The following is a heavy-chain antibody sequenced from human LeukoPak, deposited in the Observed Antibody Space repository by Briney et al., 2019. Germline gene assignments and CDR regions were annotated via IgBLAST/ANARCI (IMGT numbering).Heavy chain of an antibody. CDR2: IYHSGST. Sequence: PSETLSLTCTVSGGSISNYYWGWIRQPPGKGLEWIGSIYHSGSTYYNPSLKSRVTISVDTSKNQFSLKLSSVTAADTAVYFCARGAEYYAIWRGYAGYSDYWGQGISVTVSS. J-gene: IGHJ4*02. D-gene: IGHD3-3*01. V-gene: IGHV4-38-2*02. CDR3: ARGAEYYAIWRGYAGYSDY. CDR1: GGSISNYY.